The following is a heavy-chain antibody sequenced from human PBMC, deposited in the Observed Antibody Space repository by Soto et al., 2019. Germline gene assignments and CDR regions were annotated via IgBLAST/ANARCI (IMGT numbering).Heavy chain of an antibody. CDR2: ISYDGSNK. J-gene: IGHJ4*02. CDR3: ARDPAFGRYSSSAVFDY. D-gene: IGHD6-6*01. CDR1: GVTFSSYP. V-gene: IGHV3-30*09. Sequence: PCWSLRLSCPPSGVTFSSYPMHWVPQAPSNAQDWIAAISYDGSNKYYADSLKGRFAISRDTSKHTLYLQMNSLSAEYPAVYSCARDPAFGRYSSSAVFDYWGQVTLVTVSS.